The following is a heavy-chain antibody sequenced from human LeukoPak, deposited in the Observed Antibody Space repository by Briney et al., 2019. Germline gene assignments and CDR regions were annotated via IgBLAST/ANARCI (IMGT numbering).Heavy chain of an antibody. Sequence: SETLSLPCTVSGGSTSGYYWSWIRQPPGKSLEWIGYIYDSGSTAYNPSLKSRVTISIDTSNNRFSLNLTSVTAADTAVYYCARLPGIAAVWGQGTLVIVSS. CDR3: ARLPGIAAV. D-gene: IGHD6-13*01. CDR2: IYDSGST. V-gene: IGHV4-59*08. CDR1: GGSTSGYY. J-gene: IGHJ1*01.